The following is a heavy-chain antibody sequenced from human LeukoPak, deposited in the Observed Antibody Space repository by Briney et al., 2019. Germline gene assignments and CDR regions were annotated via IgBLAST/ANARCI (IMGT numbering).Heavy chain of an antibody. Sequence: GGSLRLSCAASGITFSNYWMHWVRQAPGKGLEWVSRINSDGSRITYADSVKGRFTISRDNAMNTLYLQMNSLRVEDTAVYYCASSPVITRDWGQGTLVTVSS. CDR1: GITFSNYW. D-gene: IGHD3-22*01. CDR2: INSDGSRI. CDR3: ASSPVITRD. J-gene: IGHJ4*02. V-gene: IGHV3-74*01.